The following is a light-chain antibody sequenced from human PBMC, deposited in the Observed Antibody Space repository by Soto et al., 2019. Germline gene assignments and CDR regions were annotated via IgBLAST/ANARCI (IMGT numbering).Light chain of an antibody. J-gene: IGKJ1*01. Sequence: DIQMTQSPSTLSGSVGDRVTITCRASQTISSWVAWYQQKPGKAPKLLIYKASTLKSGVPARFSGSGSGTEFTLTIGSLQPDDFATYYCQHYNSYSEAFGQGTKVEL. V-gene: IGKV1-5*03. CDR3: QHYNSYSEA. CDR2: KAS. CDR1: QTISSW.